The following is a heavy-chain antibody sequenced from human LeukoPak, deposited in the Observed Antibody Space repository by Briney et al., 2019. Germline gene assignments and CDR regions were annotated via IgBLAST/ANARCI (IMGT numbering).Heavy chain of an antibody. D-gene: IGHD6-13*01. CDR1: GFTLSRYW. CDR2: INEGGSAK. CDR3: MRGLGEAAGLGD. J-gene: IGHJ4*02. V-gene: IGHV3-7*02. Sequence: GGSLRLSCATSGFTLSRYWVNWVRQAPGKGLEWLGNINEGGSAKFYMDSGEGRFSASRDNADNSVFLQMNDLRVEDTAVYFGMRGLGEAAGLGDWGQGTLVTVSS.